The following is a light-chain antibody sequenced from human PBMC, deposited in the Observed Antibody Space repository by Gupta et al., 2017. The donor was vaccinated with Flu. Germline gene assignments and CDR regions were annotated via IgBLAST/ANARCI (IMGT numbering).Light chain of an antibody. Sequence: QSALTQPASVSGSLGQSITMSCPGTSSDVGGHKYVSWYQHHPGKAPKLIIYEVTDRPSGVSNRFSGSKSGNTASLTISGLQADDEAHYYCNSYATTSTPWVFGGGTQLTVL. CDR3: NSYATTSTPWV. V-gene: IGLV2-14*01. CDR2: EVT. CDR1: SSDVGGHKY. J-gene: IGLJ3*02.